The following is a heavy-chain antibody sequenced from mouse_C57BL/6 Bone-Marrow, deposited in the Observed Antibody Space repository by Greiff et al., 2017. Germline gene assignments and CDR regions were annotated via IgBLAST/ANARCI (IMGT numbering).Heavy chain of an antibody. CDR3: ARNGYSPMDY. CDR1: GFTFSDYG. CDR2: ISSGSSTI. V-gene: IGHV5-17*01. D-gene: IGHD2-3*01. Sequence: EVQVVESGGGLVKPGGSLKLSCAASGFTFSDYGMHWVRQAPEKGLEWVAYISSGSSTIYYADTVKGRFTISRDNAKNTLFLQMPSLRSEDTAMYYCARNGYSPMDYWGQGTSVTVSS. J-gene: IGHJ4*01.